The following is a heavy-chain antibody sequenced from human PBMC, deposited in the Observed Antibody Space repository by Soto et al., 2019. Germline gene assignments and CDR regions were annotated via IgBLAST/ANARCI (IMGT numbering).Heavy chain of an antibody. J-gene: IGHJ3*02. D-gene: IGHD3-16*01. CDR1: GYTFTSYG. CDR2: INPSGGSP. V-gene: IGHV1-46*01. Sequence: ASVKVSCKASGYTFTSYGISWVRQAPGQGLEWMAIINPSGGSPSFAQKFQGRVTMTRDTSTSTVYMELSSLRSEDTAVYYCAREKGGPEPFDIWGQGTMVTVSS. CDR3: AREKGGPEPFDI.